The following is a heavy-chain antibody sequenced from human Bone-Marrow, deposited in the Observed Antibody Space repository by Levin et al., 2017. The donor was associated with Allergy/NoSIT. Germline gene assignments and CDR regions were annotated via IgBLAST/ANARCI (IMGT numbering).Heavy chain of an antibody. Sequence: SQTLSLTCAVSGYSISSGHYWGWIRQPPGKGLEWIASISHSGSSYYNPSLKSRVTISVDTSKNQFSLKLTSVTAADTAVYYCARGRTNAYCGGDCYSDYFDHWGQGTLVIISS. CDR3: ARGRTNAYCGGDCYSDYFDH. CDR1: GYSISSGHY. J-gene: IGHJ4*02. V-gene: IGHV4-38-2*01. CDR2: ISHSGSS. D-gene: IGHD2-21*02.